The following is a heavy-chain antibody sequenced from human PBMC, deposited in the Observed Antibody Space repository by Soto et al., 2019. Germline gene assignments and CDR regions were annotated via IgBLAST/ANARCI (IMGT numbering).Heavy chain of an antibody. CDR3: ARRQIPPPTRGAANARAAMDV. CDR1: GFTFNNYG. D-gene: IGHD6-13*01. CDR2: IWNDGSNS. Sequence: QVQLVESGGGVVQPGRSLRLSCAASGFTFNNYGMHWVRQAPGKGLEWLAVIWNDGSNSSYANSVKGRFTISKEKSKNTLYLQMSSLRAEDTGVYYCARRQIPPPTRGAANARAAMDVWGQGTTVTVSS. V-gene: IGHV3-33*01. J-gene: IGHJ6*02.